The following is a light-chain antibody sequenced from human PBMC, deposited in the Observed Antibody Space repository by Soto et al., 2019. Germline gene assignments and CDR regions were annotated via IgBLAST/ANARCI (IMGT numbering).Light chain of an antibody. CDR1: QDINSY. Sequence: DVQMTQSPSSLSASVGDRVTITCRASQDINSYLAWYQQKPGNAPKSLIYAASSLQTGVPSRFSGSESGTDFTLTISNLQPEDSATYDCQQYNNYPLTFGGGTKVEIK. J-gene: IGKJ4*01. V-gene: IGKV1D-16*01. CDR3: QQYNNYPLT. CDR2: AAS.